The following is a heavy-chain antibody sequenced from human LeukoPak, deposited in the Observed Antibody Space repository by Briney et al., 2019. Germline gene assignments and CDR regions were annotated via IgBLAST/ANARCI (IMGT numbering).Heavy chain of an antibody. D-gene: IGHD5-12*01. CDR1: TFTFSSYW. Sequence: GGSLRLSCAASTFTFSSYWMRWVRQAPGKGLEWVANIKHDGSEKYYVDSVEGRFTISRDNAMNSLYLQMNSLRAEDTAVYYCARDRGSSGYDLYDSWGQGTLVTVSS. CDR3: ARDRGSSGYDLYDS. CDR2: IKHDGSEK. J-gene: IGHJ4*02. V-gene: IGHV3-7*01.